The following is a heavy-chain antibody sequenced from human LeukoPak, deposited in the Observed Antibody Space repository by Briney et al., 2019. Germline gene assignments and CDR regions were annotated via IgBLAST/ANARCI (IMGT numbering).Heavy chain of an antibody. J-gene: IGHJ4*02. Sequence: GGTLRLSCAASRLTFRDYDMSWIRQAPGKGLNWVSYISSSSSYTNYADSVKGRFTISRDNAKNSLYLQMNSLRAEDTAVYYCARFIYGSGSSNFDYWGQGTLVTVSS. V-gene: IGHV3-11*06. D-gene: IGHD3-10*01. CDR3: ARFIYGSGSSNFDY. CDR2: ISSSSSYT. CDR1: RLTFRDYD.